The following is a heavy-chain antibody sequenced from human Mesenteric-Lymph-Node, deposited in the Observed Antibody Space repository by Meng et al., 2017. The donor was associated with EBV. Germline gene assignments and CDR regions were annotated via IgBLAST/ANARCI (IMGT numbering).Heavy chain of an antibody. CDR1: GGSFSAYY. J-gene: IGHJ4*02. V-gene: IGHV4-34*01. CDR2: IYYSGTT. Sequence: QGRLRQWGAGLLKPSETLSPTCACDGGSFSAYYWSWIRQPPGKGLEWIGYIYYSGTTYYSPSLKSRVTMSVDTSNNQFSLKLTSVTAVDTAVYYCARTPYDYVWGMSEFDSWGQGTLVTVSS. D-gene: IGHD3-16*01. CDR3: ARTPYDYVWGMSEFDS.